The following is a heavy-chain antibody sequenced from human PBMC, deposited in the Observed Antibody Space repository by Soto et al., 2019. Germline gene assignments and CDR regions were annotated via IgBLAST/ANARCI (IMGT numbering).Heavy chain of an antibody. CDR2: IKQDGSEK. CDR1: GFTFSSYW. Sequence: EVQLVESGGGLVQPGGSLRLSCAASGFTFSSYWMSWVRQAPGKGLEWVANIKQDGSEKYYVDSVKGRFTISRDNAKNSLYLQMNSLRAGDTAVYYCARVVVVAAKIFWFDPWGQGTLVTVSS. V-gene: IGHV3-7*04. J-gene: IGHJ5*02. CDR3: ARVVVVAAKIFWFDP. D-gene: IGHD2-15*01.